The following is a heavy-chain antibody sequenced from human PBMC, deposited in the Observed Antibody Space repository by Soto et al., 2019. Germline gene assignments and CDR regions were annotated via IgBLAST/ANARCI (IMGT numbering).Heavy chain of an antibody. J-gene: IGHJ4*02. CDR1: GFSFRNYA. D-gene: IGHD3-10*01. CDR3: ASGRATYGLLTHDY. V-gene: IGHV3-23*01. Sequence: EVQLLESGGGLVQPGGSLRLSCAASGFSFRNYAMSWVRQAPGKGLEWISNLTGSSSNIYYADSVKGRFAISRDNSRNTLYLQLNSLTAEDTAVYYCASGRATYGLLTHDYWGQRTVVTVSS. CDR2: LTGSSSNI.